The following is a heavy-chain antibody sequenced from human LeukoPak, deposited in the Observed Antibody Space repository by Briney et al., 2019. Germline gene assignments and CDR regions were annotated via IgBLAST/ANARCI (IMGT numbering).Heavy chain of an antibody. CDR2: ISGSDGST. D-gene: IGHD2/OR15-2a*01. CDR1: GFSLSTYG. J-gene: IGHJ4*02. Sequence: PGGSLRLSCTTSGFSLSTYGMHWVRQAPGKGLEWVPGISGSDGSTNYADSVKGRFTISRENSKNTLFLQMNSLRAEDTAVYYCAKDSAKKYDDYWGQGTLVTVSS. CDR3: AKDSAKKYDDY. V-gene: IGHV3-23*01.